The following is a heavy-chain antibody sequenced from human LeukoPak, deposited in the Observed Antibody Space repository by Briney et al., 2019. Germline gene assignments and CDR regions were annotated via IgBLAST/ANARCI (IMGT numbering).Heavy chain of an antibody. CDR3: ECGPQYGGSYAY. V-gene: IGHV3-48*03. Sequence: PGGSLRLSCAASGFTFNTYEMAWVRQTPGMGLEWISYISDSAYTIKYADAVQGRFTISRDSAKNSVSLHMNYLRAEDTAVYYCECGPQYGGSYAYWGQGTLVTVSS. CDR1: GFTFNTYE. CDR2: ISDSAYTI. D-gene: IGHD3-16*01. J-gene: IGHJ4*02.